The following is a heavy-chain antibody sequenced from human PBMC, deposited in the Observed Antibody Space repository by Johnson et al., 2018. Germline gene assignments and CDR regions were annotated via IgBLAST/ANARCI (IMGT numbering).Heavy chain of an antibody. Sequence: VQLVQSGGGVVQPGRSLRLSCAASGFTFSSYGMHWVRQAPGKGLEWVAVISYDGSNKYYADSVKGRFTISRENSKKTLYLQMNSLRAEDTAVYYGAKDLGRRSSTRGGGALDIWCQGTMVTVSS. V-gene: IGHV3-30*18. D-gene: IGHD2-2*01. CDR2: ISYDGSNK. CDR1: GFTFSSYG. J-gene: IGHJ3*02. CDR3: AKDLGRRSSTRGGGALDI.